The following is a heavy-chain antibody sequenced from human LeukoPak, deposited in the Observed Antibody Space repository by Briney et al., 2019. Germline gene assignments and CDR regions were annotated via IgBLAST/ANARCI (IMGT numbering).Heavy chain of an antibody. CDR2: ISSSGSTI. J-gene: IGHJ4*02. Sequence: PGGSLRLSCAASGFTFSDYYMSWIRQAPGKGLEWVSYISSSGSTIYYADSVKGRFTISRDNAKNSLYLQMNSLRAEDTAVYYCAKDTGQQLVKGEFDYWGQGTLVTVSS. V-gene: IGHV3-11*01. CDR1: GFTFSDYY. CDR3: AKDTGQQLVKGEFDY. D-gene: IGHD6-13*01.